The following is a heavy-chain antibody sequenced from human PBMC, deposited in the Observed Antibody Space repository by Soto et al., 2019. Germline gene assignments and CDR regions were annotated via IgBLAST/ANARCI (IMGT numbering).Heavy chain of an antibody. D-gene: IGHD4-17*01. J-gene: IGHJ6*03. Sequence: PSETLSLTCAVYGGSFRGFYWTWIRQPPGKGLEWIGEINHSGSTNSNPSLKSRVSISVDTSKNQFSLKLSSVTAADTAVYYCARAPGDYGDYPPPHYYYYMDVWGKGTTVTVSS. CDR2: INHSGST. CDR1: GGSFRGFY. V-gene: IGHV4-34*01. CDR3: ARAPGDYGDYPPPHYYYYMDV.